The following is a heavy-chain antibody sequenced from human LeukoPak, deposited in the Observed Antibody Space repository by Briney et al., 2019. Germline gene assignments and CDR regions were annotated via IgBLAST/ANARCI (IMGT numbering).Heavy chain of an antibody. D-gene: IGHD6-19*01. CDR2: ISSSSSII. J-gene: IGHJ4*02. CDR3: AKDLLGQWPTVFDY. CDR1: GFTFSSYS. V-gene: IGHV3-48*04. Sequence: GGSLRLSCAASGFTFSSYSMNWVRQAPGKGLEWVSYISSSSSIIYYADSVKGRFTISRDNAKNSLYLQMNSLRAEDTAMYYCAKDLLGQWPTVFDYWGQGTLVTVSS.